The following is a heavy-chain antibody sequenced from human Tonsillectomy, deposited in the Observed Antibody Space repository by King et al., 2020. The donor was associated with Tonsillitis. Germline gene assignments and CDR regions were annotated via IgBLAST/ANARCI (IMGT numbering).Heavy chain of an antibody. CDR1: GFTFNKYA. Sequence: VQLVESGGGLVHPGESLRLSCSASGFTFNKYAMHWVRQAPGKGLEYVSAIRSRGDSTYYADSVRGRFTISRDNSKNTLYLQMSSLRPEDTAVYYCVKDRKGEIYGVISALDSWGQGTLVIVSS. CDR2: IRSRGDST. V-gene: IGHV3-64D*06. J-gene: IGHJ4*02. CDR3: VKDRKGEIYGVISALDS. D-gene: IGHD3-3*01.